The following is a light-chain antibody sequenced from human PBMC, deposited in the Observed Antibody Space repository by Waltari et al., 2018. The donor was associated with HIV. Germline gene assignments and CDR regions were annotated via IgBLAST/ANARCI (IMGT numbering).Light chain of an antibody. J-gene: IGLJ3*02. CDR1: STNIGNNY. CDR3: GTWDSSLSDWV. Sequence: QSVLTQPPSVSAAPGQKVTISCSGSSTNIGNNYVYWYQQVPGTAPNLLLYNNNKRPSGIPDRFAGSKSGTAATLGITGLQTGDEADYYCGTWDSSLSDWVFGGGTKLTVL. CDR2: NNN. V-gene: IGLV1-51*01.